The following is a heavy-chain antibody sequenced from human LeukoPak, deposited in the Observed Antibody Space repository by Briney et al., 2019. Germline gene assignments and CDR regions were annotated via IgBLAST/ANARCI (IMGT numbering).Heavy chain of an antibody. CDR3: ARPGTTTVTTTWFDP. CDR2: INHSGST. D-gene: IGHD4-17*01. CDR1: GGSFSGYY. J-gene: IGHJ5*02. V-gene: IGHV4-34*01. Sequence: SETLSLTCAVYGGSFSGYYWSWIRQPPGKGLEWIGEINHSGSTNYNPSLKSRVTISVDTSKNQFSLKLSSVTAADTAVYYCARPGTTTVTTTWFDPWGQGTLVTVSS.